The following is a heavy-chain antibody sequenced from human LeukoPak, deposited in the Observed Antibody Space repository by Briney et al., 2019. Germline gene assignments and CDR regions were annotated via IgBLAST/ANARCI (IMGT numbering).Heavy chain of an antibody. CDR2: IYSGGST. Sequence: GGSLRLSCAASGFTVSSNYMSWVRQAPGKGLEWVSVIYSGGSTYYADSVKGRFTISRDNSKNTLYLQMNSLRAEDTAVYYCARENGYYDSSGYYYGGSYFDYWGQGTLVTVSS. V-gene: IGHV3-53*01. CDR3: ARENGYYDSSGYYYGGSYFDY. J-gene: IGHJ4*02. D-gene: IGHD3-22*01. CDR1: GFTVSSNY.